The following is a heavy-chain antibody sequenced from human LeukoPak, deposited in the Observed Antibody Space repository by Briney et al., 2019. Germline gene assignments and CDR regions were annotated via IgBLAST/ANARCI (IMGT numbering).Heavy chain of an antibody. Sequence: GGSLRLSCAASGFTFTNYAMSWVRQAPGKGLEWVSAISGGGGSTYYADSVKGRFTISRDNSKNTLYLQMNSLRAEDTAVYYCAKVADDYGDYDWFDPWGQGTLVTVSS. D-gene: IGHD4-17*01. CDR1: GFTFTNYA. V-gene: IGHV3-23*01. CDR3: AKVADDYGDYDWFDP. J-gene: IGHJ5*02. CDR2: ISGGGGST.